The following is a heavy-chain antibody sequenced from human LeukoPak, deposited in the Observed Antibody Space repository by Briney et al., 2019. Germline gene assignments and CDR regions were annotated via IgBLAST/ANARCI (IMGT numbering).Heavy chain of an antibody. CDR1: GFTFSSYW. CDR2: IKQDGSEK. Sequence: GGSLRLSCAASGFTFSSYWMSWVRQAPGKGLEWVANIKQDGSEKYYVDSVKGRFTISRDNAKNSLYLQMNSLRAEDTAVYYCARDLVGLQWLVHVDYFDYWGQGTLVTVSS. CDR3: ARDLVGLQWLVHVDYFDY. V-gene: IGHV3-7*03. J-gene: IGHJ4*02. D-gene: IGHD6-19*01.